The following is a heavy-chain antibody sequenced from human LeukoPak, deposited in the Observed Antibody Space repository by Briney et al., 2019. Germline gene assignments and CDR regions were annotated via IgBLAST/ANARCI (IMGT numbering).Heavy chain of an antibody. CDR2: INPYSGGT. CDR1: AYTFTGYY. J-gene: IGHJ4*02. V-gene: IGHV1-2*02. Sequence: GASVKVSCKASAYTFTGYYMHWVRQAPGQGLEWMGWINPYSGGTNYARKFQGRVTMTRDSSISTAYMELSSLRSDDTAVYYCARENDSGQNDYWGQGTLVTVSS. D-gene: IGHD3-22*01. CDR3: ARENDSGQNDY.